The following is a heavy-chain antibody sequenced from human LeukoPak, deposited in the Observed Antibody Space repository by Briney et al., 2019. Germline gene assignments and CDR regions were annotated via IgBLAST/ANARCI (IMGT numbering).Heavy chain of an antibody. CDR1: GFTFSTYA. J-gene: IGHJ3*02. Sequence: PGGSLRLSCAASGFTFSTYAMTWVRQAPGKGLEWVSSISGSGAGKFYAAPVKGRFTTSRDNSKNTLYVQMNSLRAEDTAVYYCAKAAYVDYAGAFDIWGQGTMVNGSS. CDR2: ISGSGAGK. V-gene: IGHV3-23*01. CDR3: AKAAYVDYAGAFDI. D-gene: IGHD4-17*01.